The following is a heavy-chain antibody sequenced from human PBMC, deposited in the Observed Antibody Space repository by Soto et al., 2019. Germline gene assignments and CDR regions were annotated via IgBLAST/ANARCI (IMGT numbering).Heavy chain of an antibody. CDR2: MNPNSGNT. D-gene: IGHD3-22*01. CDR1: GYTFTSYD. Sequence: GASVKVSCKASGYTFTSYDINWVRQATGQGLEWMGWMNPNSGNTGDAQKFQGRVTMTRNTSISTAYMELSSLRSEDTAVYYCARSTDYYDSSGYEYWYFDLWGRGTLVTVSS. V-gene: IGHV1-8*01. CDR3: ARSTDYYDSSGYEYWYFDL. J-gene: IGHJ2*01.